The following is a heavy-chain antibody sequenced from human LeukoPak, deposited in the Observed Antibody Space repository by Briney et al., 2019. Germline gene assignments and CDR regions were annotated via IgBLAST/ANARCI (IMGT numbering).Heavy chain of an antibody. CDR2: IGGRDSGT. Sequence: PGGSLRLSCAASGFIFSNYAMSWVRQAPGKGLEWVSAIGGRDSGTYYADSVRGRFTVSRDDPKNTLYLQMNSLRAEDTAVYYCAKWGDYDILTGYYVPDYWGQGTLVTVSS. D-gene: IGHD3-9*01. J-gene: IGHJ4*02. CDR3: AKWGDYDILTGYYVPDY. CDR1: GFIFSNYA. V-gene: IGHV3-23*01.